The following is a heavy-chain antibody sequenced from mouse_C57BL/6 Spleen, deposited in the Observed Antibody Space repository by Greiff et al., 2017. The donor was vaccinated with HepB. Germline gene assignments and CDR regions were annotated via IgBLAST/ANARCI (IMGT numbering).Heavy chain of an antibody. D-gene: IGHD1-1*01. J-gene: IGHJ2*01. CDR2: IYPGDGDT. CDR3: ARKGITTVVASFDY. Sequence: VKLVESGAELVKPGASVKISCKASGYAFSSYWMNWVKQRPGKGLEWIGQIYPGDGDTNYNGKFKGKATLTADKSSSTAYMQLSSLTSEDSAVYFCARKGITTVVASFDYWGQGTTLTVSS. V-gene: IGHV1-80*01. CDR1: GYAFSSYW.